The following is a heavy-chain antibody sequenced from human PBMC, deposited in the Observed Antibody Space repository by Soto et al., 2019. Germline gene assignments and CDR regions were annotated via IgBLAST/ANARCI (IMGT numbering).Heavy chain of an antibody. D-gene: IGHD4-17*01. CDR1: GFTFSSYA. Sequence: EVPLLESGXGLVXPGXXLXLSXAASGFTFSSYAMSWVRQXXGKGLEWVSAISGSGGSTYYADSVKGRFTISRDNSKNTLYLQMNSLRAEDTAVYYCAKGVWVTITPDYWGQGTLVTVSS. V-gene: IGHV3-23*01. CDR2: ISGSGGST. J-gene: IGHJ4*02. CDR3: AKGVWVTITPDY.